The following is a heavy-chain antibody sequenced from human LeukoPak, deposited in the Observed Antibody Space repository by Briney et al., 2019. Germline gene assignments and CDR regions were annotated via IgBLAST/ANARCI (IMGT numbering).Heavy chain of an antibody. D-gene: IGHD4-23*01. J-gene: IGHJ4*02. CDR1: GGSISSYY. CDR3: ARLNGGN. Sequence: SETLSLPCTVSGGSISSYYWSWIRQPPGKGLEWIGYIDYSGSTAYNPSLNGRVAVSVDTSKNQFSLKLRSVTAADTAVYYCARLNGGNWGPGILVTVSS. CDR2: IDYSGST. V-gene: IGHV4-59*08.